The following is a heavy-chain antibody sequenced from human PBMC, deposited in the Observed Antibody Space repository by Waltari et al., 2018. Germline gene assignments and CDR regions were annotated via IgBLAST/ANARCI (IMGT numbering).Heavy chain of an antibody. CDR3: ARVGSGVDY. J-gene: IGHJ4*02. V-gene: IGHV4-59*01. D-gene: IGHD3-3*01. CDR1: GGSISSYY. CDR2: IYYSGST. Sequence: QVQLQESGPGLVKPSETLSLTCTVSGGSISSYYWSWIRQPPGKGLEWIGYIYYSGSTNDNPHLKGRDTISVDTSKNQVSLKLSSVAAADTAVYYCARVGSGVDYWGQGTLVIVSS.